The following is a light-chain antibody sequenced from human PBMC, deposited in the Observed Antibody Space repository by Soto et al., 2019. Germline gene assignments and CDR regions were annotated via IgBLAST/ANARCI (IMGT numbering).Light chain of an antibody. Sequence: QSVLTQSPSASASLGASVKLTCTLSSGHSSYAITWHQQQPEKGPRYLMKLNSDGSHTKGDGIPDRFSGSSSGAERYLTISSLQSEDEADYYCQTWDTGSPVVFGGGTKVTVL. V-gene: IGLV4-69*02. CDR1: SGHSSYA. CDR2: LNSDGSH. CDR3: QTWDTGSPVV. J-gene: IGLJ2*01.